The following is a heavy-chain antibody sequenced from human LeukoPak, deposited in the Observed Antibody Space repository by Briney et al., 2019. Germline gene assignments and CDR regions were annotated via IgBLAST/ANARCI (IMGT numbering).Heavy chain of an antibody. CDR3: ARADYCSSTSCADAFDI. D-gene: IGHD2-2*01. CDR1: GYTFTSYY. Sequence: GASVKVSCKASGYTFTSYYMHWVRQAPGQGLEWMGIINPSGGSTSYAQKFQGRVTMTRDTSTSTVYMELSSLRSEDTAVYYCARADYCSSTSCADAFDIWGQGTMVTVSS. V-gene: IGHV1-46*01. CDR2: INPSGGST. J-gene: IGHJ3*02.